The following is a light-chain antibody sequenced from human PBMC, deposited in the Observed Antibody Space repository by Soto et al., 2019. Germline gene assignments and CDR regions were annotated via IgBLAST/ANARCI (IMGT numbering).Light chain of an antibody. CDR2: WAS. Sequence: DIVMTQSPDSLAVSLGERATINCKSSQSVLSSSNNKNCLAWYQQKSGQPPKLLIYWASTRESGVPDRVSGSGSGTDFTRTISSLQAEDVAAYYCQHYYTIPWTFGQGTRVEIK. CDR1: QSVLSSSNNKNC. CDR3: QHYYTIPWT. V-gene: IGKV4-1*01. J-gene: IGKJ1*01.